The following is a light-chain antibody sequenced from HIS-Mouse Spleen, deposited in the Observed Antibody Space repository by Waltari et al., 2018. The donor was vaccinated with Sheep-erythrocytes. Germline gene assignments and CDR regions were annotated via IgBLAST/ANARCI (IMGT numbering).Light chain of an antibody. CDR1: SSDVRGYNY. CDR2: DVS. Sequence: QSALTQPRSVSGSPGQSVTISCTGTSSDVRGYNYVPWYQQHPGKAPKLMINDVSKRASGVPDRFSGRKSGNPASLTISVLQAEDEADYYCCSYAGSYNHVFATGTKVTVL. V-gene: IGLV2-11*01. CDR3: CSYAGSYNHV. J-gene: IGLJ1*01.